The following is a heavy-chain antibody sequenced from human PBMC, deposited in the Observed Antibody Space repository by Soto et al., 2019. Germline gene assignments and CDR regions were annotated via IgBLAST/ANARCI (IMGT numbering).Heavy chain of an antibody. D-gene: IGHD5-12*01. CDR3: ASQEMATKNVDAFDI. CDR1: GYSFTSYW. CDR2: IYPGDSDT. Sequence: GESLKISCKGSGYSFTSYWIGWVRQMPGKGLEWMGIIYPGDSDTRYSPSFQGQVTISADKSISTAYLQWSSLKASDTAMYYCASQEMATKNVDAFDIWGQGIRVTVSS. J-gene: IGHJ3*02. V-gene: IGHV5-51*01.